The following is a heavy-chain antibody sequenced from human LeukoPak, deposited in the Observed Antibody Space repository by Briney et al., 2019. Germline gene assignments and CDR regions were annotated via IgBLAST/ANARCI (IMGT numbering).Heavy chain of an antibody. CDR3: VKDAEQQLEYCGMDV. CDR1: GFTFSSYA. V-gene: IGHV3-64D*06. Sequence: GGSLRLSCSASGFTFSSYAMHWVRQAPGKGLEYVSAISSNGGSTYYADSVKGRFTISRDNSKNTLYLQMSSLRAEDTAVYYCVKDAEQQLEYCGMDVWGQGITVTVSS. CDR2: ISSNGGST. D-gene: IGHD6-13*01. J-gene: IGHJ6*02.